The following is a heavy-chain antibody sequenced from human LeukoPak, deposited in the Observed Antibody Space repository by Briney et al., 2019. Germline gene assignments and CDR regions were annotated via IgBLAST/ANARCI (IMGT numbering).Heavy chain of an antibody. J-gene: IGHJ4*02. Sequence: GGSLRLSCAASGFTFSSYWMSWVRQAPGKGLEWVANIKQDGSEKYYVDSVKGRFTISRDNAKNSLYLQMNSLRAEDTAVYYCATDLILTGYYSGGYWGQGTPVTVSS. CDR1: GFTFSSYW. CDR2: IKQDGSEK. V-gene: IGHV3-7*03. CDR3: ATDLILTGYYSGGY. D-gene: IGHD3-9*01.